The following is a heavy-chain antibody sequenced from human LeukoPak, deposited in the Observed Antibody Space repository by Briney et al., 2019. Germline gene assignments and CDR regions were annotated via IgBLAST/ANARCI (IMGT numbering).Heavy chain of an antibody. CDR2: IYYSGST. J-gene: IGHJ4*02. D-gene: IGHD3-10*01. V-gene: IGHV4-39*01. CDR1: GFTFSSYSMN. CDR3: ARLTLAGSYLDY. Sequence: PGGSLRLSCAASGFTFSSYSMNWVRQPPGKGLEWIGTIYYSGSTFYNPSLKSRVTISVDTSKNQFSLKLSSVTAADTAVYYCARLTLAGSYLDYWGQGTLVTVSS.